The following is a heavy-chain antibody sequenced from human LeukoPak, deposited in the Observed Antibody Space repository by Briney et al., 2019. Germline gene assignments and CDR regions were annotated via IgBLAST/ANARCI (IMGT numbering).Heavy chain of an antibody. CDR3: ARADRNYYDSSGYWDNWFDP. D-gene: IGHD3-22*01. CDR1: GYTFTGYY. V-gene: IGHV1-2*02. CDR2: INPNSGGT. Sequence: GASVKVSCKASGYTFTGYYMHWVRQAPGQGLEWMGWINPNSGGTNYAQKFQGRVTMTRDTSISTAYMELSSLRSEDTAVYYCARADRNYYDSSGYWDNWFDPWGQGTLVTVSS. J-gene: IGHJ5*02.